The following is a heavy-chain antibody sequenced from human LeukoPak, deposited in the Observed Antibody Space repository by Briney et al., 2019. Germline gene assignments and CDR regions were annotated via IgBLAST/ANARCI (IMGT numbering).Heavy chain of an antibody. D-gene: IGHD3-10*01. Sequence: QPGRSLRLSCAASGFTFSSYGMHWVRQAPGKGLEWVAVIWYDGSNKYYADSVKGRFTISRDNSKNTLYLQMNSLRAEDTAVYYCARDRTKLTSYGSGSYLFYWGQGTLVTVSS. CDR3: ARDRTKLTSYGSGSYLFY. J-gene: IGHJ4*02. CDR1: GFTFSSYG. V-gene: IGHV3-33*01. CDR2: IWYDGSNK.